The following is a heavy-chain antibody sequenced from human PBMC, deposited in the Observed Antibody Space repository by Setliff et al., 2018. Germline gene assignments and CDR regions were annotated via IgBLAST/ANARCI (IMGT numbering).Heavy chain of an antibody. J-gene: IGHJ6*03. V-gene: IGHV4-59*08. Sequence: PSETLSLTCTVSGSSFSSYSWSWIRQPPGKGLEWIGYKYYSGSTNSNPSLKSRVTISVDTSKNQFSLKLSSVTAADTAVYYCARWRVRDSGYYPRLSYMEVWGKGTTVTVSS. CDR3: ARWRVRDSGYYPRLSYMEV. D-gene: IGHD3-22*01. CDR2: KYYSGST. CDR1: GSSFSSYS.